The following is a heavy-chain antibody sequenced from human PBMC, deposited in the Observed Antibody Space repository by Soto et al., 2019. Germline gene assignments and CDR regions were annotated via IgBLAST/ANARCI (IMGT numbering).Heavy chain of an antibody. CDR1: GFSVSDYA. CDR2: LSGSETM. V-gene: IGHV3-23*01. CDR3: TKSPRVATVFRWGLDP. D-gene: IGHD5-12*01. J-gene: IGHJ5*02. Sequence: GGSLRLSCAASGFSVSDYAIAWVRQAPGKGLEWVSSLSGSETMRQADSVKGRFTTSRDNSKNTVYLQMNNLRVEDTALYYCTKSPRVATVFRWGLDPWGQGTLVTVSS.